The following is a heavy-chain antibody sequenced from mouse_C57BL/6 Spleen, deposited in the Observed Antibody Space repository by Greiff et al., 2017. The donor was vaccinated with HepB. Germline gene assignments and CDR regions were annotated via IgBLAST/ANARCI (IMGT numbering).Heavy chain of an antibody. CDR3: ARGGYGSSFDY. CDR1: GYAFTNYL. D-gene: IGHD1-1*01. CDR2: INPGSGGT. Sequence: VKLQESGPELVRPGTSVKVSCKASGYAFTNYLIEWVKQRPGQGLEWIGVINPGSGGTNYNEKFKGKATLTADKSSSTAYMQLSSLTSEDSAVYFCARGGYGSSFDYWGQGTTLTVSS. V-gene: IGHV1-54*01. J-gene: IGHJ2*01.